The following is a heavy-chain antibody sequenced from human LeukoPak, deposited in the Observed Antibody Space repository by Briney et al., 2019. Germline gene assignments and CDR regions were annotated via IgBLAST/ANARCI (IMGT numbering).Heavy chain of an antibody. CDR1: DYSISNTYY. D-gene: IGHD3-10*01. CDR2: IHHSGIT. CDR3: ARLRVRGVIRPFDY. Sequence: PSETLSLTCTVSDYSISNTYYWGWIRQPPGKGLEWIGNIHHSGITNYNPSLKSRVSISIDTSRNQFSLKLTSLKAADTAVYYCARLRVRGVIRPFDYWGQGTLVTVSS. V-gene: IGHV4-38-2*02. J-gene: IGHJ4*02.